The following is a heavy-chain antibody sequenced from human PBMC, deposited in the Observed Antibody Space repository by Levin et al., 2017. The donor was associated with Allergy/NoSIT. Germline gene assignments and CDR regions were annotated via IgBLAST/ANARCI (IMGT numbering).Heavy chain of an antibody. D-gene: IGHD3-22*01. V-gene: IGHV2-70*04. CDR1: GFSLRTSAMR. J-gene: IGHJ3*01. CDR3: ARGFYFDGSGDFPDAFDF. Sequence: SGPTLVKPTQTLTLTCSLSGFSLRTSAMRVSWIRQPPGKALEWLARIDWDDDKFYNTSLKTRLTISKDTSKNQVVLTMTNMDPVDTATYYCARGFYFDGSGDFPDAFDFWGQGTMVTVSS. CDR2: IDWDDDK.